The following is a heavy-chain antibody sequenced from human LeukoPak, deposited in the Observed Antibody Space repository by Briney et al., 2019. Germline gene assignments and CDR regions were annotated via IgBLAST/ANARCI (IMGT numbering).Heavy chain of an antibody. CDR3: ARAATVNTYGYYY. CDR2: IKQDGSEK. V-gene: IGHV3-7*01. J-gene: IGHJ4*02. Sequence: GGSLRLSCAASGFTFSSYSMSWVRQAPGKGLEWVANIKQDGSEKYYVDSVKGRFTISRDNAKNSLYLQMNSLRAEDTAVYYCARAATVNTYGYYYWGQGALVTVSS. D-gene: IGHD5-18*01. CDR1: GFTFSSYS.